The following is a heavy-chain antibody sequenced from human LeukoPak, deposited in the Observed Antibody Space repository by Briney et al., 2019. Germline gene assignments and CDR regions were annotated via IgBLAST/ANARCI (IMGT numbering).Heavy chain of an antibody. Sequence: SQTLSLTCTVSGGSISSGGYYWSWIRQHPGKGLEWIGYIYYSGSTYYHPSLKSRVTISVDTSKNQFSLKLSSVTAADTAVYYCARRLQVNYYYYMDVWGKGTTVTASS. V-gene: IGHV4-31*03. CDR3: ARRLQVNYYYYMDV. J-gene: IGHJ6*03. CDR2: IYYSGST. D-gene: IGHD4-11*01. CDR1: GGSISSGGYY.